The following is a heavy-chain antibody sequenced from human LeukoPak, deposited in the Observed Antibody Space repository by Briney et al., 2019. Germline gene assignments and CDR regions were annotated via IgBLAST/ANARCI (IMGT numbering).Heavy chain of an antibody. Sequence: GGSLRLSCAASGFTGSSNYMSWVRQAPGKGQEWVSVIYSGGSTYYAESVKGRFTISRDNSKNTLYLQMNSLRAEDTAVYYCARGGYNYGYGYFDYWGQGTLVTVSS. CDR1: GFTGSSNY. CDR3: ARGGYNYGYGYFDY. D-gene: IGHD5-18*01. V-gene: IGHV3-53*01. CDR2: IYSGGST. J-gene: IGHJ4*02.